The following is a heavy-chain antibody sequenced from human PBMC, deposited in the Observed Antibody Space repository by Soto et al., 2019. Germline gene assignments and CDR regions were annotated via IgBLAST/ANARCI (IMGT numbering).Heavy chain of an antibody. CDR3: ARKDVASDY. CDR2: IYGSGGST. J-gene: IGHJ4*02. Sequence: EVQLLESGGGLVQPGGSLRLSCAASGFTFKNYAMTWVRQAPGKGLEWVSLIYGSGGSTDYADSVKGRFTISRDNSKNMLYVQMNSLRDEDTAVYYCARKDVASDYWGQGIPVTVSS. V-gene: IGHV3-23*01. CDR1: GFTFKNYA. D-gene: IGHD5-12*01.